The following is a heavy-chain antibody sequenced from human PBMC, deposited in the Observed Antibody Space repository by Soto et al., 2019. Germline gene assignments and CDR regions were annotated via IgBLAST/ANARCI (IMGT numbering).Heavy chain of an antibody. CDR2: INPVFGTS. V-gene: IGHV1-69*06. CDR1: GFTFSNSI. D-gene: IGHD7-27*01. CDR3: ARDSSNCHIGDYDYLGIDV. J-gene: IGHJ6*02. Sequence: QVQLVQSGAEVRKPGSSVKVSCKASGFTFSNSIIAWVRQAPGQGLEWMGGINPVFGTSNYAQKFQGRVTITADKATNTASVELSRLRSEDTAVYYCARDSSNCHIGDYDYLGIDVWGQGTTVTVSS.